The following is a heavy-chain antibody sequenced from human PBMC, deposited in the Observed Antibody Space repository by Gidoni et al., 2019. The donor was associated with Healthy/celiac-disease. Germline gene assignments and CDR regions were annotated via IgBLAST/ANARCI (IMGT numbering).Heavy chain of an antibody. CDR2: IYPGDSDT. CDR3: ARGDRTRWDILTGAIDY. D-gene: IGHD3-9*01. J-gene: IGHJ4*02. V-gene: IGHV5-51*01. CDR1: GYSFTSYW. Sequence: EVQLVQSGAAVKTPGESLKISCKGSGYSFTSYWIGWVRQMPGKGLEWMGIIYPGDSDTRYSPSFQGQVTISADKSISTAYLQWSSLKASDTAMYYCARGDRTRWDILTGAIDYWGQGTLVTVSS.